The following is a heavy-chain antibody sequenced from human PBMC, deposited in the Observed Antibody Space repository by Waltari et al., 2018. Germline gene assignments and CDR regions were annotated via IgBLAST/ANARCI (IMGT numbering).Heavy chain of an antibody. Sequence: EVQLVESGGGLVKTGGSLRLSCAASGFIFSTYSMSWVRQAPGKGLEWVASINGISSHIYYADSLKGRFTSSRDNAKNSLYLQMNSLRAEDTSVYYCARDSSGWSRDVWGKGTTVIVSS. CDR1: GFIFSTYS. D-gene: IGHD6-19*01. J-gene: IGHJ6*04. CDR2: INGISSHI. V-gene: IGHV3-21*01. CDR3: ARDSSGWSRDV.